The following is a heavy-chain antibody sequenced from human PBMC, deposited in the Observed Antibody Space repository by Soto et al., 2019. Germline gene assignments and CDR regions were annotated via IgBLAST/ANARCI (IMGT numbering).Heavy chain of an antibody. Sequence: SETLSLTCKVSGGSITSGGYYWSWIRQHPVKGLEWIGYTYYTGITYYNPSLKGRVTISLDTYGNHFSLSLTSVTAADTAIYYCATRITVFGLLIPPFDSWGQGTQVTVS. D-gene: IGHD3-3*01. CDR1: GGSITSGGYY. V-gene: IGHV4-31*03. CDR2: TYYTGIT. CDR3: ATRITVFGLLIPPFDS. J-gene: IGHJ5*01.